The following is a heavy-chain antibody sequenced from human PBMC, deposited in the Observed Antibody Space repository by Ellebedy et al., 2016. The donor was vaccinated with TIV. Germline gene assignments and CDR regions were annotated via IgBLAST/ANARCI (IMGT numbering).Heavy chain of an antibody. D-gene: IGHD3-10*01. Sequence: ASVKVSCXVSGYTFTRYGMGWVRQAPGQGLEWMGWIAFYNGHTKYAQKFQDRDVMTTETATSTVYMELRSLRSDDTAVYYCARSRLGGGHWYFDFWGRGTLVTVSS. V-gene: IGHV1-18*01. CDR1: GYTFTRYG. J-gene: IGHJ2*01. CDR2: IAFYNGHT. CDR3: ARSRLGGGHWYFDF.